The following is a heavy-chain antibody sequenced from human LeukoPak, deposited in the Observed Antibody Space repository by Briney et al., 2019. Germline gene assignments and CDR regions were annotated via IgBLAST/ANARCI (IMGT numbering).Heavy chain of an antibody. D-gene: IGHD3-22*01. J-gene: IGHJ4*02. V-gene: IGHV4-34*01. CDR2: INHSGST. CDR1: GGSFSGYY. Sequence: SETLSLTCAVYGGSFSGYYWSWIRQPPGKGLEWIGEINHSGSTNYNPSLKSRVTISVDTSKDQFSLKLSSVTAADTAVYYCARAYYYDSSGYYWDYWGQGTLVTVSS. CDR3: ARAYYYDSSGYYWDY.